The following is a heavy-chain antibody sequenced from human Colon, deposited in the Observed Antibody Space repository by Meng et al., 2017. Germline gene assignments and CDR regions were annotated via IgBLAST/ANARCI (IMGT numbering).Heavy chain of an antibody. CDR2: INHSGST. D-gene: IGHD3-10*01. Sequence: QVWLRESGPGLVKSSGTPSLTCVVSGGSISSNYWWTWVRQPPGKGLEWIGEINHSGSTSYVPSLKSRITISVDKSNNLLSLKLNSVTAADTAMYYCARRNTRNSGGGNNYWGQGTLVTVSS. CDR1: GGSISSNYW. CDR3: ARRNTRNSGGGNNY. J-gene: IGHJ4*02. V-gene: IGHV4-4*02.